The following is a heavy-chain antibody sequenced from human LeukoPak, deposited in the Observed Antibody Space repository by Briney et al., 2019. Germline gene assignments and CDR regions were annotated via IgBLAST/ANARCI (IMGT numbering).Heavy chain of an antibody. J-gene: IGHJ4*02. CDR2: IRPDGDRT. Sequence: PGGSLRLSCAASGFTFSTYAITWVRQGPGKGLEWVSAIRPDGDRTYYANSVRGRFTISRDNSKDTVYLQINSLRVEDTAVYYCARWRRRQSEFDYWGQGTLVTVSS. D-gene: IGHD5-24*01. V-gene: IGHV3-23*01. CDR3: ARWRRRQSEFDY. CDR1: GFTFSTYA.